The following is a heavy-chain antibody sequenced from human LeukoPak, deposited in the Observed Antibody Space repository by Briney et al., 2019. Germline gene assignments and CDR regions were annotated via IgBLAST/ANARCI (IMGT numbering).Heavy chain of an antibody. CDR2: INHSGST. Sequence: SETLSLTCAVYGGSFSGYYWSWIRQPPGKGLEWIGEINHSGSTNYNPSLKSRVTISVDTSKNQSSLKLSSVTAADTAVYYCAKDVTYYYDSSGSDDAFDIWGQGTMVTVSS. V-gene: IGHV4-34*01. CDR3: AKDVTYYYDSSGSDDAFDI. CDR1: GGSFSGYY. J-gene: IGHJ3*02. D-gene: IGHD3-22*01.